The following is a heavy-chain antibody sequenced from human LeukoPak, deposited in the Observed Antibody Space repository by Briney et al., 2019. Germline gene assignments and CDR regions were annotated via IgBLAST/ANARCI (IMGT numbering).Heavy chain of an antibody. CDR2: ISSGSYTT. CDR3: AGNWGYAFDI. V-gene: IGHV3-48*01. CDR1: GFTFSSYS. Sequence: PGGSLRLSCAASGFTFSSYSMNWVRQAPGKGLEWVSYISSGSYTTYYADSVKGRFTISRDNAKNSLYLQMNSLRAEDIAVYYCAGNWGYAFDIWGQGTMVTVSS. J-gene: IGHJ3*02. D-gene: IGHD7-27*01.